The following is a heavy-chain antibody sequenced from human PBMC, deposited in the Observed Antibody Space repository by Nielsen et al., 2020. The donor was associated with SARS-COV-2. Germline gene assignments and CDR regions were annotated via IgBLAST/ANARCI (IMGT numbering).Heavy chain of an antibody. D-gene: IGHD3-10*01. CDR3: ARERLNYYGSGTFLFDP. Sequence: SETLSLTCTVSGGSISSGGYYWSWIRQHPGKGLEWIGYIYYSGSTYYNPSLKSRVTISVDTSKNQFSLKLSSVTAADTAVYYCARERLNYYGSGTFLFDPWGQGTLVTVSS. V-gene: IGHV4-31*03. CDR1: GGSISSGGYY. J-gene: IGHJ5*02. CDR2: IYYSGST.